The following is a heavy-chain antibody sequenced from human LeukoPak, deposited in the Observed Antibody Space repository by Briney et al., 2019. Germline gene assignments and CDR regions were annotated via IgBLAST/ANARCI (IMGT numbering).Heavy chain of an antibody. V-gene: IGHV4-34*01. CDR3: ARGVLRKTAFDI. CDR2: INQSGGT. D-gene: IGHD2-15*01. Sequence: SETLSLTCAVYGGSFSGYYWSWIRQPPGKGLEWIGEINQSGGTNYNPSLKSRVTTSVDTSKNQFSLKLTSVTAADTAVYYCARGVLRKTAFDIWGQGTMVTVSS. CDR1: GGSFSGYY. J-gene: IGHJ3*02.